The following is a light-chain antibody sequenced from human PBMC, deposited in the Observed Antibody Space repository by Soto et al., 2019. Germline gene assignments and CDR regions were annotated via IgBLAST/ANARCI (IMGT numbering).Light chain of an antibody. CDR1: SSDVGGYNY. V-gene: IGLV2-11*01. CDR3: CSYAGSYTLGV. J-gene: IGLJ1*01. Sequence: QSALTQPRSVSGSPGQSVTISCTGTSSDVGGYNYVSWYQQHPGKAPKLMIYDVSKRPSGVPDRFSGSKSGNTASLTISGLQAEDEADYYCCSYAGSYTLGVFGTGTKDTVL. CDR2: DVS.